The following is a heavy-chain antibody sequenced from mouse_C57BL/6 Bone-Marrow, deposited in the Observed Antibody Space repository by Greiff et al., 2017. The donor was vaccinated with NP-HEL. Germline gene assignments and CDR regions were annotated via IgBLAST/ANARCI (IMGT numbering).Heavy chain of an antibody. CDR3: ARERLLRDYFDY. D-gene: IGHD1-1*01. CDR1: GFTFTSYN. J-gene: IGHJ2*01. Sequence: LQESGAELVRPGASVKMSCKASGFTFTSYNMHWVKQTPRQGLAWIGAIYPGNGDPSYNQKFKGKATLTVDKSSSTAYMQLSSLTSEDSAVYFCARERLLRDYFDYWGQGTTLTVSS. V-gene: IGHV1-12*01. CDR2: IYPGNGDP.